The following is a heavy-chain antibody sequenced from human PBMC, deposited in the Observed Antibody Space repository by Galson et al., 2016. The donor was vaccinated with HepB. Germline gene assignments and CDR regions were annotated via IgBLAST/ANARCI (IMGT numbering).Heavy chain of an antibody. V-gene: IGHV3-21*01. CDR1: GFTFSSYS. CDR2: IASNSRYI. Sequence: SLRLSCAVSGFTFSSYSMNWVRQAPGKGLEWVSYIASNSRYINYADSVKGRFTMSRDNAKSSLYLQMNSLRAEDTAVYYCARERNYYDSSGYYYDYFDYWGQGTLVTVSS. D-gene: IGHD3-22*01. CDR3: ARERNYYDSSGYYYDYFDY. J-gene: IGHJ4*02.